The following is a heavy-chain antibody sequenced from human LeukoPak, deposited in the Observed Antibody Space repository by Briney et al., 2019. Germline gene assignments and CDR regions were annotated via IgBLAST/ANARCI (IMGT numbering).Heavy chain of an antibody. J-gene: IGHJ4*02. V-gene: IGHV3-30-3*02. CDR1: GFTFSSYA. Sequence: GGSLRLSCAASGFTFSSYAMHWVRQAPGKGLEWVAVISYDGSNKYYADSVKGRFTISRDNSKNTLYLQMNSLRAEDTAVYYCAKNGRLGVAAAGAFFDYWGQGTLVTVSS. CDR2: ISYDGSNK. D-gene: IGHD6-13*01. CDR3: AKNGRLGVAAAGAFFDY.